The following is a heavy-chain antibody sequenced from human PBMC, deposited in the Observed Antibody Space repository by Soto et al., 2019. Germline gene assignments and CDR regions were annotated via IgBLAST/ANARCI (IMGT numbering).Heavy chain of an antibody. Sequence: EVQLLESGGGLVQPGGSLRLSCAASGFTFSSYAMSWVRQAPGKGLEWVSAISGSGGSTYYADSVKGRFTISRDNSKNTLYLQMNSLRAEDTAVYYCAKDGLVGAYYYYYMDVWGKGNTVTVSS. V-gene: IGHV3-23*01. J-gene: IGHJ6*03. D-gene: IGHD1-26*01. CDR1: GFTFSSYA. CDR3: AKDGLVGAYYYYYMDV. CDR2: ISGSGGST.